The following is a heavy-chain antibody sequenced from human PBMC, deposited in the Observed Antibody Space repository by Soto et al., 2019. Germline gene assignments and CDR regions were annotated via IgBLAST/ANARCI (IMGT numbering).Heavy chain of an antibody. CDR3: AREVVRVAGTRWFDP. J-gene: IGHJ5*02. CDR2: ISAYNGNT. D-gene: IGHD6-19*01. CDR1: GYTFTSYG. V-gene: IGHV1-18*01. Sequence: XSVKVSFNASGYTFTSYGISLLRHSPGQGLEWMGWISAYNGNTNYAQKLQGRVTMTTDTSTSTAYMELRSLRSDDTAVYYCAREVVRVAGTRWFDPWGQGTLVTVSS.